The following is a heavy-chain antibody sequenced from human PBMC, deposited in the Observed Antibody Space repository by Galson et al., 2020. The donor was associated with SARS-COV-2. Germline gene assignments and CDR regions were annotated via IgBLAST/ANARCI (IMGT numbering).Heavy chain of an antibody. Sequence: SETLSLTCAVSGTSISSGSYSWNWIRQPPRQGLPWIGYLSHSGGTYYNPSLKSRVTISGDRSKNQFSLRLSSVTAADTAGYYCARLHYGEYAPEAFDIWGPGTRVTVAS. D-gene: IGHD4-17*01. V-gene: IGHV4-30-2*01. CDR3: ARLHYGEYAPEAFDI. CDR1: GTSISSGSYS. J-gene: IGHJ3*02. CDR2: LSHSGGT.